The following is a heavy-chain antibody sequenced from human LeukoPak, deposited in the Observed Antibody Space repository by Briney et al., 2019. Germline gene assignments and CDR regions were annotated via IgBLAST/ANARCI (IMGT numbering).Heavy chain of an antibody. CDR2: ISSNGGST. V-gene: IGHV3-64*01. CDR3: ARDGKGIYFDY. CDR1: GFTFSNHA. D-gene: IGHD1-26*01. J-gene: IGHJ4*02. Sequence: GGSLRLSCAASGFTFSNHAMHWVRQAPGKGLEYVSAISSNGGSTYYANSVKGRFTISRDNSKNTLYLQMGSLRGEDVAVYYCARDGKGIYFDYWGQGTLVTVSS.